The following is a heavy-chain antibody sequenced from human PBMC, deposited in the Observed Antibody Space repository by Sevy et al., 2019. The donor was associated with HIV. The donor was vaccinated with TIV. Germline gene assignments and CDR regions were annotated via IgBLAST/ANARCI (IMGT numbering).Heavy chain of an antibody. CDR3: VRDCGKGYAMDV. V-gene: IGHV3-21*05. J-gene: IGHJ6*02. CDR1: GFTFSNYA. D-gene: IGHD2-8*01. CDR2: IGGSGHYI. Sequence: GGSLRLSCAASGFTFSNYAMNWVRQAPWKGLEWVSYIGGSGHYIFYADSVKGRFTISRDNARNSLYLQMNNLRGEDTAFYYCVRDCGKGYAMDVWGQGATVTVSS.